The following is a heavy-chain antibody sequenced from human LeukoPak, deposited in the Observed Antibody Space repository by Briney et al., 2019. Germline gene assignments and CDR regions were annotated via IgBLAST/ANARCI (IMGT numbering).Heavy chain of an antibody. CDR1: GGSNSSGGYY. CDR3: AASYSSGYSHGDY. V-gene: IGHV4-31*03. D-gene: IGHD3-22*01. Sequence: SETLSLTCTVSGGSNSSGGYYWSWIRQHPGKGLEWIGYIYYSGTTYYNPSLKSRVTISVDTSKNQFSLKLSSVTAADTAVYYCAASYSSGYSHGDYWGQGTLVTVSS. CDR2: IYYSGTT. J-gene: IGHJ4*02.